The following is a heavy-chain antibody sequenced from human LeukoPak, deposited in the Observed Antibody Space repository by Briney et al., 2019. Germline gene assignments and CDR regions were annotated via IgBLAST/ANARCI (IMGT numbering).Heavy chain of an antibody. D-gene: IGHD3-22*01. V-gene: IGHV1-69*05. CDR2: IIPIFGTA. CDR3: ARGKWLKNYYYYHYMDV. Sequence: ASVKVSCKASGGTFSSYAISWVRQAPGQGLEWRGGIIPIFGTANYAQKFQGRVTITTDESTSTAYMELSSLRSEDTAVYYCARGKWLKNYYYYHYMDVWGKGTTVTVSS. CDR1: GGTFSSYA. J-gene: IGHJ6*03.